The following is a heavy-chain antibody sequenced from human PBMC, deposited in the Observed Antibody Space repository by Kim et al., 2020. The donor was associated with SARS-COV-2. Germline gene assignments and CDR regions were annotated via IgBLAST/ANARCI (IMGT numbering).Heavy chain of an antibody. V-gene: IGHV3-11*05. D-gene: IGHD3-3*01. Sequence: KGRFTISRDNAKNSLYLQMNSLRAEDTAVYYCARGLYDFWSGYYPYYFDYWGQGTLVTVSS. CDR3: ARGLYDFWSGYYPYYFDY. J-gene: IGHJ4*02.